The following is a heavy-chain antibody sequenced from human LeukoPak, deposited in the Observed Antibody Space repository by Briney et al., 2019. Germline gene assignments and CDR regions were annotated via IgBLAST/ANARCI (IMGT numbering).Heavy chain of an antibody. D-gene: IGHD3-9*01. CDR1: GYTFTSYG. J-gene: IGHJ4*02. CDR2: ISAYNGNT. Sequence: GASVKVSCKASGYTFTSYGISWVRQAPGQGLEWVGWISAYNGNTNYAQKLQGRVAMTTDTSTSTAYMELRSLRSDDTAVYYCARASRLLRYFDWLLPNDYWGQGTLVTVSS. CDR3: ARASRLLRYFDWLLPNDY. V-gene: IGHV1-18*01.